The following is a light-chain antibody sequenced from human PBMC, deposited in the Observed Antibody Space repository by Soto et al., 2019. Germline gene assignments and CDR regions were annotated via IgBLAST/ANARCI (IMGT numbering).Light chain of an antibody. V-gene: IGKV3D-20*02. Sequence: EIVMTQSPATLSVSPGERATLSCRAGQSVSSSYLAWYQQKPGQAPRLLIYDASNRATGIPPRFSGSGSGTDFTLTINSLEPEDFAIYYCQQRNNWPSFGQGTRLEIK. CDR2: DAS. J-gene: IGKJ5*01. CDR3: QQRNNWPS. CDR1: QSVSSSY.